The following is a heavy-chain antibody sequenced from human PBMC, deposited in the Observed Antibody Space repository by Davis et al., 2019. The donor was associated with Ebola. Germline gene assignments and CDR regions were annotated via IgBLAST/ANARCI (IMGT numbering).Heavy chain of an antibody. CDR1: GFTVSSNY. CDR2: ISSSSSYI. D-gene: IGHD3-3*01. Sequence: GESLKISCAASGFTVSSNYMNWVRQAPGKGLEWVSSISSSSSYIYYADSVKGRFTISRDNAKNSLYLQMNSLRAEDTAVYYCALYVFWSGFRGYFQRWGQGVLVTVSS. J-gene: IGHJ1*01. CDR3: ALYVFWSGFRGYFQR. V-gene: IGHV3-21*04.